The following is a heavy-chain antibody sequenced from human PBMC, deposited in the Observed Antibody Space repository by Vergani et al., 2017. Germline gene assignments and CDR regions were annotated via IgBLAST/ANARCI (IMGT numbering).Heavy chain of an antibody. CDR1: GFTFSSYG. CDR2: ISYDGSNK. J-gene: IGHJ3*02. D-gene: IGHD2-2*01. Sequence: QVQLVESGGGVVQPGGSLRLSCAASGFTFSSYGMHWVRQAPGKGLEWVAVISYDGSNKYYADSVKGRFTISRDNSNNTLYLQMNSLKAADTAVYYCARNSVVPAAIVVAFDIWGQGTMVTVSS. V-gene: IGHV3-30*03. CDR3: ARNSVVPAAIVVAFDI.